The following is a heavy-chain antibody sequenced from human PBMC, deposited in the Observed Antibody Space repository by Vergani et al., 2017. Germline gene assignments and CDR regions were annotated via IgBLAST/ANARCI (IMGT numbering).Heavy chain of an antibody. CDR3: ARDLVVVVAATYYYGMDV. CDR2: INPNSGGT. J-gene: IGHJ6*02. V-gene: IGHV1-2*02. CDR1: GYTFTGYY. D-gene: IGHD2-15*01. Sequence: QVQLVQSGAEVKKPGASVKVSCKASGYTFTGYYMHWVRQAPGQGLEWMGWINPNSGGTNYAQKFQGRVTMTRDTSISTAYMELSRLRSDDTAVYYCARDLVVVVAATYYYGMDVWGQGTTVTVSS.